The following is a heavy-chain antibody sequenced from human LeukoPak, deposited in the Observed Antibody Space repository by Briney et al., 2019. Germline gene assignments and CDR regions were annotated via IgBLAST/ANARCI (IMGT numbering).Heavy chain of an antibody. CDR3: ARDGTGRLYLEY. CDR1: GFTFSTYG. D-gene: IGHD3/OR15-3a*01. V-gene: IGHV3-30*03. Sequence: GGSLRLSCAASGFTFSTYGMHWVRQAPGKGLEWVAVISCDGSDKYYADSGKGRFTISRDNSKNTLYLQMNSLRTEDTAVYYCARDGTGRLYLEYWGQGTRVTVSS. CDR2: ISCDGSDK. J-gene: IGHJ4*02.